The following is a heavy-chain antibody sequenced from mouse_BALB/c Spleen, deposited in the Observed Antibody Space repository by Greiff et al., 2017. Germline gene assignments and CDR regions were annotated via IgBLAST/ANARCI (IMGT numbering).Heavy chain of an antibody. Sequence: EVQLVESGGDLVKPGGSLKLSCAASGFTFSSYGMSWVRQTPDKRLEWVATISSGGSYTYYPDSVKGRFTISRDNAKNTLYLQMSSLKSEDTAMYYCARLGDGGDYFDYWGQGTTLTVSS. CDR3: ARLGDGGDYFDY. CDR2: ISSGGSYT. V-gene: IGHV5-6*01. D-gene: IGHD3-3*01. CDR1: GFTFSSYG. J-gene: IGHJ2*01.